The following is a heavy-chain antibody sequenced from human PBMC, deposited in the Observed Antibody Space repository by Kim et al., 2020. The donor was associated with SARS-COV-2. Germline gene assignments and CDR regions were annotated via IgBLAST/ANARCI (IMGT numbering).Heavy chain of an antibody. CDR2: IRSKANSYAT. CDR3: TRHRCSSTSCYRYFDY. Sequence: GGSLRLSCAASGFTFSGSAMHWVRQASGKGLEWVDRIRSKANSYATAYAASVKGRFTISRDDSKNTAYLQMNSLKTEDTAVYYCTRHRCSSTSCYRYFDYWGQGTLVTVSS. J-gene: IGHJ4*02. D-gene: IGHD2-2*01. V-gene: IGHV3-73*01. CDR1: GFTFSGSA.